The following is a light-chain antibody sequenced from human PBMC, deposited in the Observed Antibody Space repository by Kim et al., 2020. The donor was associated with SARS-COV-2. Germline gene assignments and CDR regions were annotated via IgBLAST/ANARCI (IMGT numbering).Light chain of an antibody. CDR3: QQYGSSPPLT. Sequence: SPGESATLSCRASQSVSSSYLAWYQQKPGQAPRLLIYGASSRATGIPDRFSGSGSGTDFTLTISRLEPEDFAVYYCQQYGSSPPLTFGGGTKLEI. J-gene: IGKJ4*01. CDR1: QSVSSSY. V-gene: IGKV3-20*01. CDR2: GAS.